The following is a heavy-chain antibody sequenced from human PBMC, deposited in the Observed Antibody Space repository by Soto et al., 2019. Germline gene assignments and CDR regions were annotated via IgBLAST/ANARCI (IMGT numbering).Heavy chain of an antibody. CDR2: IKQDGSEK. CDR3: ARLGYCSSTSCYGGAFDI. D-gene: IGHD2-2*01. V-gene: IGHV3-7*01. CDR1: GFTFSSYW. J-gene: IGHJ3*02. Sequence: GGSLRLSCAASGFTFSSYWMSWVRQAPGKGLEWVANIKQDGSEKYYVDSVKGRFTISRDKAKNSLYLQMNSLRAEDTAVYYCARLGYCSSTSCYGGAFDIWGQGTMVTVSS.